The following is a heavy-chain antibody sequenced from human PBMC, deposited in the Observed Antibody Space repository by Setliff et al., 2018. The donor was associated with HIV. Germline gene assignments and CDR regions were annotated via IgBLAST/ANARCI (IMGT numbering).Heavy chain of an antibody. CDR1: GGSISSYY. J-gene: IGHJ4*02. V-gene: IGHV4-59*01. Sequence: SETLSLTCTVSGGSISSYYWSWIRQPPGKGLEWIGYIYYSGSTNYDPSLKSRVTISVDTSKNQFSLKLSSVTAADTAVYYCARGYYNFWSGYPPLDYWGQGTLVTVSS. CDR3: ARGYYNFWSGYPPLDY. CDR2: IYYSGST. D-gene: IGHD3-3*01.